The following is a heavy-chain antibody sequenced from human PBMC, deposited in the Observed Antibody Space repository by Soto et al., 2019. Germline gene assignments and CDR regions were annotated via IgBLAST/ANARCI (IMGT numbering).Heavy chain of an antibody. D-gene: IGHD3-10*01. CDR1: GFSLNTDGEG. Sequence: QITLKESGPTQVKPTQTLTLTCSFSGFSLNTDGEGVGWVRQPPGEALEWLALIYWDDDERYSPSLKTRLTTTKNPSKTQVCFKRTTMDPVNTATYYCAHPGNLITEEAQGGDFDYGGKGTLLTFPP. V-gene: IGHV2-5*02. CDR2: IYWDDDE. CDR3: AHPGNLITEEAQGGDFDY. J-gene: IGHJ4*02.